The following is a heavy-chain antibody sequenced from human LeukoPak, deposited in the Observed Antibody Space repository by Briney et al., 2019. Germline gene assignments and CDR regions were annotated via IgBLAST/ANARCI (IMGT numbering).Heavy chain of an antibody. CDR3: ARDSADYYGSGSYQNY. V-gene: IGHV3-21*01. D-gene: IGHD3-10*01. CDR1: GFTFSSYS. J-gene: IGHJ4*02. Sequence: PGGSLRLSCAASGFTFSSYSMNWVRQAPGKGLEWVSSISSSSSYIYYADSMKGRFTISRDNAKNSLYLQMNSLRAEDTAVYYCARDSADYYGSGSYQNYWGQGTLVTVSS. CDR2: ISSSSSYI.